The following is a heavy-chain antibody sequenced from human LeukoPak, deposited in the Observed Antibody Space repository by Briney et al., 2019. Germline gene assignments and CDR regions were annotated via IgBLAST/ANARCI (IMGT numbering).Heavy chain of an antibody. CDR1: GCSISTYY. Sequence: SETLSLACTVSGCSISTYYWNWIRQPPGKVLKWIGYIYHSGSTNYNPSLQSRVTISVDTSKNQFSLNLNSVTAADTAVYYCARGGAARLHFQNWGQGTLVTVSS. CDR2: IYHSGST. V-gene: IGHV4-59*01. D-gene: IGHD6-6*01. J-gene: IGHJ1*01. CDR3: ARGGAARLHFQN.